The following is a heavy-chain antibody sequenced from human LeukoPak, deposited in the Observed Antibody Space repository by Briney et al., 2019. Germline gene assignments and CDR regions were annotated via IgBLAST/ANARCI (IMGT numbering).Heavy chain of an antibody. Sequence: SETLSLTCAVYGGSFGGYYWSWIRQPPGKGLEWIGEINHSGSTNCNPSLKSRVTISVDTSKNQFSLKLSSVTAADTAVYYCARSAIFGIGVDYWGQGTLVTVSP. CDR3: ARSAIFGIGVDY. CDR1: GGSFGGYY. CDR2: INHSGST. J-gene: IGHJ4*02. D-gene: IGHD3-3*01. V-gene: IGHV4-34*01.